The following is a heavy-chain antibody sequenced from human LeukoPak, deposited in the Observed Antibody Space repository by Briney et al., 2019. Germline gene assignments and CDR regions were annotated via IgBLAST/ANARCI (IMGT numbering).Heavy chain of an antibody. CDR1: EFTFSDYY. CDR2: ISISGGSI. Sequence: GGSLRLSCAVSEFTFSDYYMTWICQAPGKALEWVSYISISGGSIYYADSVKGRLTISRDNAKNSLYLQMNILRAEDTAVYYYARSNWERGNDYYYYMDVWGKGTTVTVSS. CDR3: ARSNWERGNDYYYYMDV. D-gene: IGHD1-26*01. V-gene: IGHV3-11*04. J-gene: IGHJ6*03.